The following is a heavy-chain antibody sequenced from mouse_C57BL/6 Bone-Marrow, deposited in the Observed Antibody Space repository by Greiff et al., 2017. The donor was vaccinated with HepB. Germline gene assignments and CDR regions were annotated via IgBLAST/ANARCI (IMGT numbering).Heavy chain of an antibody. D-gene: IGHD2-3*01. CDR2: IYPRSGNT. Sequence: QVQLQQSGAELVRPGASVKLSCKASGYTFTSYGISWVKQRTGQGLEWIGEIYPRSGNTYYNEKFKGKATLTADKSSSTAYMALRSLTSEDSAVYFCAIYDGYYHTLLWGQGTTLTVSS. CDR3: AIYDGYYHTLL. CDR1: GYTFTSYG. J-gene: IGHJ2*01. V-gene: IGHV1-81*01.